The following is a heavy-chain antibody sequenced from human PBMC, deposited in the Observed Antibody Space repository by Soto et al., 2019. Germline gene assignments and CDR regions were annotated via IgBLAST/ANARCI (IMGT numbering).Heavy chain of an antibody. CDR1: GGSISSGDYY. J-gene: IGHJ4*02. D-gene: IGHD2-8*01. CDR2: IYYSGST. V-gene: IGHV4-30-4*01. Sequence: PSETLSLTCTVSGGSISSGDYYWSWIRQPPGKGLEWIGYIYYSGSTYYNPSLKSRVTLSVDTSKNQFSLRLTSVTAEDTAVYYCARHEGNGNVWPLDYWGQGILVTVSS. CDR3: ARHEGNGNVWPLDY.